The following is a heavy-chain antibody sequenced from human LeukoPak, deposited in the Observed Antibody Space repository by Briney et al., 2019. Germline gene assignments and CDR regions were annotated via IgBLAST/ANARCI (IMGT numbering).Heavy chain of an antibody. CDR3: AKDIGSSGYYSHFDY. Sequence: GGSLRLSCAASGFTFSSYSMNWVRQAPGKGLEWVSSISSSSSYIYYADSVKGRFTISRDNAKNSLYLQMNSLRAEDMALYYCAKDIGSSGYYSHFDYWGQGTLVTVSS. D-gene: IGHD3-22*01. CDR1: GFTFSSYS. CDR2: ISSSSSYI. V-gene: IGHV3-21*04. J-gene: IGHJ4*02.